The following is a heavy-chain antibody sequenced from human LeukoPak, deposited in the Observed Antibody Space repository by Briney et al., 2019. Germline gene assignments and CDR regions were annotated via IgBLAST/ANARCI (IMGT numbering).Heavy chain of an antibody. CDR3: TRNSGWYGLS. CDR1: GFTPSSYE. CDR2: IDYDGGSG. V-gene: IGHV3-23*01. J-gene: IGHJ1*01. D-gene: IGHD6-19*01. Sequence: PGGSLRLSCTVSGFTPSSYEMSWIPQAPGEGLEWVSSIDYDGGSGHYADSVKGRFTISRDNSNNTLFLHLNSLRGDGTAVDYCTRNSGWYGLSWGQGTLVTVSS.